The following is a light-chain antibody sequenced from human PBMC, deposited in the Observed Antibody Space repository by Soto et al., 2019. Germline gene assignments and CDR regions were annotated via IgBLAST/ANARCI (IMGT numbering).Light chain of an antibody. V-gene: IGKV3-11*01. Sequence: EIVLTQSPATLSLSPGERATLSCRASQSVSSYLAWYQQKPGQAPRLLIYDASNRATGIPARFSGSGSGTDFTLTISSLEPEDFAVYYCQQRCNLYTFGQGTKVDIK. J-gene: IGKJ2*01. CDR1: QSVSSY. CDR3: QQRCNLYT. CDR2: DAS.